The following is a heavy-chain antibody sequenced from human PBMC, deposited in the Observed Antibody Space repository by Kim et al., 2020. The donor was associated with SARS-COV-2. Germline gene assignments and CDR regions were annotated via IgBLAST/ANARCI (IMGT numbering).Heavy chain of an antibody. CDR1: GYTFTGDY. CDR2: INPTTGGT. CDR3: ARINGPVYGDYIDY. V-gene: IGHV1-2*06. Sequence: ASVKVSCKTSGYTFTGDYMHWVRQAPGQGLEWMGRINPTTGGTNYAQRFKGRVTMTRDTSIRTFYMEVSRLRFDDTAVYFCARINGPVYGDYIDYWGQGTLITVSS. D-gene: IGHD4-17*01. J-gene: IGHJ4*02.